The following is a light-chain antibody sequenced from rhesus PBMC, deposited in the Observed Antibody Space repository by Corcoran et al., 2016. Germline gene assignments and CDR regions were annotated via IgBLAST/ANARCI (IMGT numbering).Light chain of an antibody. J-gene: IGKJ1*01. CDR2: EAS. CDR1: QGITND. CDR3: QHYCSTPPT. V-gene: IGKV1-22*01. Sequence: DIQMTQSPSSLSASVGDRVTITCRASQGITNDVAWYQQKPGETPKLLIYEASGLQSGIPSRFSGSGSGTDFTLTISSLQSEVFATYYCQHYCSTPPTFGQGTKVDIK.